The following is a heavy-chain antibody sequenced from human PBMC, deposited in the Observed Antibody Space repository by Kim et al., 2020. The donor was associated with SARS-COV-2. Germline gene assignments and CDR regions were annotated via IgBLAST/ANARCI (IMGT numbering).Heavy chain of an antibody. Sequence: GGSLRLSCAASGFTFSSYIMNWVRQAPGKGLEWVSCISSNSNYIYYADSVKGRFTISRDNPKNSLYLQMNSLRAEDTAVYYCARIQVATGGSPLNYYYYGMDVWGQGTTVTVSS. D-gene: IGHD6-13*01. V-gene: IGHV3-21*01. CDR3: ARIQVATGGSPLNYYYYGMDV. J-gene: IGHJ6*02. CDR1: GFTFSSYI. CDR2: ISSNSNYI.